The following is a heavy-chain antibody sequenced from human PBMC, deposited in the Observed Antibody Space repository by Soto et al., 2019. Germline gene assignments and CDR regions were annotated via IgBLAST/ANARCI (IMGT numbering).Heavy chain of an antibody. V-gene: IGHV3-7*05. D-gene: IGHD6-13*01. J-gene: IGHJ3*02. CDR2: INRDGRKK. CDR3: ARDVSPGSSSLYLDAFDI. Sequence: EVQLEESGGDLVQPGGSLRLSCAASGFTLSAYWMTWVRQAPGKGLEWVANINRDGRKKSYLDSVRGRFTISRDNVGNSLYLQMDSLRADDTALYYCARDVSPGSSSLYLDAFDIWGQGTMVTVSS. CDR1: GFTLSAYW.